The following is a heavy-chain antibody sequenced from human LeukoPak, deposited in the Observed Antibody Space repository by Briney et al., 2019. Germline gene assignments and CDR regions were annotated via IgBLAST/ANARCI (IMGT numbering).Heavy chain of an antibody. J-gene: IGHJ4*02. CDR3: ARGRYSGPRNFDY. D-gene: IGHD5-12*01. CDR2: IYYSGST. V-gene: IGHV4-39*01. Sequence: TSETLSLTCTVSGGSISSSSYYWGWIRQPPGKGLEWIGSIYYSGSTYYNPSLKSRVTISVDTSKNQFSLKLSSVAAADTAVYYCARGRYSGPRNFDYWGQGTLVTVSS. CDR1: GGSISSSSYY.